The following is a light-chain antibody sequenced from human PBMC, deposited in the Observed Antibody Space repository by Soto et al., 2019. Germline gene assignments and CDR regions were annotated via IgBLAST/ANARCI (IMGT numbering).Light chain of an antibody. V-gene: IGKV3-15*01. J-gene: IGKJ1*01. CDR2: GAP. Sequence: VLTQPASVSGSPGERVTLSCRASQSVDINLAWYQQKPGQAPRLLIYGAPTGATDMPGRFSGRESGTEFTLTINSLQSEDFAVYYCQQYRNWPRTFGQGTKVDIK. CDR1: QSVDIN. CDR3: QQYRNWPRT.